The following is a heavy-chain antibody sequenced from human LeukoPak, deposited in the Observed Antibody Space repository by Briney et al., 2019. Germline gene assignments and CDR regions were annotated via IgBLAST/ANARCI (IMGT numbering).Heavy chain of an antibody. CDR2: ISAYNGNT. D-gene: IGHD3-9*01. Sequence: ASVKVSCKASGYTFTSYGISWVRQAPGQGLEWMGWISAYNGNTNYVQKLQGRVTMTTDTSTSTAYMELRSLRSDDTAVYYCARVDLVYYYYYMDVWGKGTTVTVSS. CDR3: ARVDLVYYYYYMDV. CDR1: GYTFTSYG. V-gene: IGHV1-18*01. J-gene: IGHJ6*03.